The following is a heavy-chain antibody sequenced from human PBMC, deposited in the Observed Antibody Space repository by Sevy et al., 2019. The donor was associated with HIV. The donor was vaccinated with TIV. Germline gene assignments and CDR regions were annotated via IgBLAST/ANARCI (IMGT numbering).Heavy chain of an antibody. J-gene: IGHJ4*02. CDR1: GFTFSNYW. Sequence: GESLKISCAASGFTFSNYWMSWVRQAPGKGLEWVANIKEDGSEKYYVDSVKGRFTISRDNAKNSLYLQMNSLRAEDTAVYYCARLGGVGTAFDYWGQGTLVTVSS. CDR2: IKEDGSEK. CDR3: ARLGGVGTAFDY. D-gene: IGHD2-8*01. V-gene: IGHV3-7*01.